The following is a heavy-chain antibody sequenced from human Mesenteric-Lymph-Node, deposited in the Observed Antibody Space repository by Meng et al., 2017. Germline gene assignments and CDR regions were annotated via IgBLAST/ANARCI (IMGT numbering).Heavy chain of an antibody. CDR2: INWNGGST. CDR3: ARVQADYSSSWSPWFAYYYYGMDV. Sequence: GESLKISCAASGFTFDDYGMSWVRQAPGKGLEWVSGINWNGGSTGYADSVKGRFTISRDNAKNSLYLQMNSLRAEDTALYYCARVQADYSSSWSPWFAYYYYGMDVWGQGTTVTVSS. CDR1: GFTFDDYG. J-gene: IGHJ6*02. D-gene: IGHD6-13*01. V-gene: IGHV3-20*04.